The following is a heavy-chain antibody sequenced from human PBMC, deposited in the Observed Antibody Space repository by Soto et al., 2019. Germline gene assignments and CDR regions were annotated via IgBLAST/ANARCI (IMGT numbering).Heavy chain of an antibody. J-gene: IGHJ6*02. Sequence: SETLSLTCTVSGGSISSGGYYWSWIRQHPGKGLEWIGYIYYSGSTYYNPSLKSRVTISVDTSKNQFSLKLRSVTAADTAVYYCPSPGSGATLGLGDVWGQGTTVTASS. CDR2: IYYSGST. V-gene: IGHV4-31*03. CDR1: GGSISSGGYY. D-gene: IGHD3-10*01. CDR3: PSPGSGATLGLGDV.